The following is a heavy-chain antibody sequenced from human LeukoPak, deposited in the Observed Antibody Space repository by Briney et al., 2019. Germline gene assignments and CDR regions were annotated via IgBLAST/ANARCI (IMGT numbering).Heavy chain of an antibody. J-gene: IGHJ4*02. CDR1: GFTFSSYE. D-gene: IGHD3-3*02. Sequence: PGGSLRLSCAASGFTFSSYEMNWVRQAPGKGLEWVSYISSSGSTIYYADSVKGRLTISRDNAKNSLYLQMNSLRAEDTAVYYCARATFRYFDYWGQGTLVTVSS. CDR2: ISSSGSTI. V-gene: IGHV3-48*03. CDR3: ARATFRYFDY.